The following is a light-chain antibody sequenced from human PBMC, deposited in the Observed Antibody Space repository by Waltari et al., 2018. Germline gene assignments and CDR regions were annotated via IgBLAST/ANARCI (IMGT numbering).Light chain of an antibody. CDR1: NSNIGTNT. CDR2: SNN. Sequence: QSVLTQPPSASGTPGQRGSISCSGSNSNIGTNTVNWYQQLPGTAPKLLIYSNNTRPSGVPDRFSGSKPGTSASLAISGLQSEDEAEYYCAAWDDSLNGPVFGAGTKLTVL. V-gene: IGLV1-44*01. CDR3: AAWDDSLNGPV. J-gene: IGLJ3*02.